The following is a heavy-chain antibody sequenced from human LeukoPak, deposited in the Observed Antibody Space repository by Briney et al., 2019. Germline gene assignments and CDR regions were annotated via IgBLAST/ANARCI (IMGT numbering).Heavy chain of an antibody. CDR2: ITSGVGIT. D-gene: IGHD3-22*01. CDR3: AKGDYYDLDY. J-gene: IGHJ4*02. V-gene: IGHV3-23*01. Sequence: GGSLRLSCAASGFTFSSYAMTWVRQAPGKGLEWVSIITSGVGITYYADSVKGRFTISRDNSRNTLYLQMNSLRAEDTAVYYCAKGDYYDLDYWGQGTLVTVSS. CDR1: GFTFSSYA.